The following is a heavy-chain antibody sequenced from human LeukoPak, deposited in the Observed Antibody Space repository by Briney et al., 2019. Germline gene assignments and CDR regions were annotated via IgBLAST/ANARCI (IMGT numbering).Heavy chain of an antibody. CDR3: ARQVLGVGRPYHFDY. CDR2: IYYSGST. J-gene: IGHJ4*02. D-gene: IGHD2-2*01. Sequence: SETLSLTCTVSGGSISSSSYYWGWIRQPPGKGLEWIGSIYYSGSTYYNPSLKSRVTISVDTSKNQFSLKLSSVTAADTAVYYCARQVLGVGRPYHFDYWGQGTLVTVSP. CDR1: GGSISSSSYY. V-gene: IGHV4-39*01.